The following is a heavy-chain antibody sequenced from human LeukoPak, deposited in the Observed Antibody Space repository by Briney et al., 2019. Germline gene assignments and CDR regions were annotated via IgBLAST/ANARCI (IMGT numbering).Heavy chain of an antibody. D-gene: IGHD2/OR15-2a*01. V-gene: IGHV1-24*01. CDR3: AAGTFYSLTTVY. CDR2: YEAERGEM. CDR1: GYSLTELA. J-gene: IGHJ4*02. Sequence: ASVKVSCKVSGYSLTELAMHWVRQAPGKGLEWMGGYEAERGEMINAQKFQVRVTMTEDTSTDTAYMELSSPTSEDTAVYYCAAGTFYSLTTVYWGQGTLISVSS.